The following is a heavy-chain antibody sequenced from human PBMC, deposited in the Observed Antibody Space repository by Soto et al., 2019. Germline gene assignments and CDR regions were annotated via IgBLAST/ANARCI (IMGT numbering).Heavy chain of an antibody. D-gene: IGHD4-4*01. CDR1: GVSINAGGYS. Sequence: QVQLQESGPGLVKPSQTLSLTCAVSGVSINAGGYSWNWIRQSPGKALEWMGHIYQSGSTYYKPSLKGRITISVDMSKNEFSLEVTSVTPADTAVYFCARGDYNDYFDFWGQGALVTVSS. CDR2: IYQSGST. CDR3: ARGDYNDYFDF. J-gene: IGHJ4*02. V-gene: IGHV4-30-2*06.